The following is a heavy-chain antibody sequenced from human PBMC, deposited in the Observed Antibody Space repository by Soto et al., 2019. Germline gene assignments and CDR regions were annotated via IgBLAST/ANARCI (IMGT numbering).Heavy chain of an antibody. J-gene: IGHJ1*01. Sequence: EVQLVESGGGLVQPGRSLRLSCVASGFTFDDYAMHWVRQAPGKGLEWVSGITWSCGTRDYADSVKGRFTISRDNAKHSVYLQMDSLRVEDTALFYWIRGRQGWVQLWGRGTLVTVSS. D-gene: IGHD6-19*01. CDR1: GFTFDDYA. CDR3: IRGRQGWVQL. V-gene: IGHV3-9*01. CDR2: ITWSCGTR.